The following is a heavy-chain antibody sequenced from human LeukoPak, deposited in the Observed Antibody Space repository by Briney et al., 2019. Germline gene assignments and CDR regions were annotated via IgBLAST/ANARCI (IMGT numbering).Heavy chain of an antibody. D-gene: IGHD6-13*01. Sequence: AGSLRLSCAGSGFTFRFYAMTWVRQAPGKGLEWVSGISGDGSVSKHADSVKGRFNISRDNSKNTLYLQLNGLRVEDTAIYYCAKAYSSSLYGDAFHIWGQGTMVTVPP. CDR3: AKAYSSSLYGDAFHI. V-gene: IGHV3-23*01. CDR2: ISGDGSVS. CDR1: GFTFRFYA. J-gene: IGHJ3*02.